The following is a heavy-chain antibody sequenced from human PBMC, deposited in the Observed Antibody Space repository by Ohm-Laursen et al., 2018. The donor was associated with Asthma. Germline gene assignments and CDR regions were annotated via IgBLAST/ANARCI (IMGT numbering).Heavy chain of an antibody. D-gene: IGHD3-3*01. CDR1: GLTFSSFG. J-gene: IGHJ4*02. CDR3: ARDVMEWYLPAFDF. V-gene: IGHV3-30*03. Sequence: SLRLSCAASGLTFSSFGMFWVRQAPGKGLEWVAVGGSYYDGGLKYYADSVNGRFTVSRDDSKNTLYLQMNSLRPDDTAVYYCARDVMEWYLPAFDFWGQGTLVTVSS. CDR2: GGSYYDGGLK.